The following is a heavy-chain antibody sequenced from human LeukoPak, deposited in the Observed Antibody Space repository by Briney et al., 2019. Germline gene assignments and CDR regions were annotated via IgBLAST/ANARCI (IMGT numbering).Heavy chain of an antibody. CDR3: EIYTGYDSF. D-gene: IGHD5-12*01. CDR2: MSPDSGYT. Sequence: GASVKVSCKASGYTFTSYDINWVRQATGQGLEWMGWMSPDSGYTGYAQTFQGRVTLTRSTSVSTAFMELSGLRSEDTAVYYCEIYTGYDSFWGQGTLVTVSS. V-gene: IGHV1-8*01. J-gene: IGHJ4*02. CDR1: GYTFTSYD.